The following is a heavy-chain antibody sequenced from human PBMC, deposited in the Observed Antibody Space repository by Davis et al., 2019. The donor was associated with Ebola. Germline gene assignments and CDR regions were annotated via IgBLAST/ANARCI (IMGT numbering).Heavy chain of an antibody. CDR2: IYHSGST. V-gene: IGHV4-38-2*01. Sequence: PSETLSLTCAVSGYSISSGYYWGWLRQPPGKGLEWIGSIYHSGSTYYNPSLKSRVTISVDTSKNPFSLKLSSVTAADTAVYYCARSLTFRGSSAPYIFDYWGQGTLVTVSS. CDR1: GYSISSGYY. J-gene: IGHJ4*02. D-gene: IGHD3-16*01. CDR3: ARSLTFRGSSAPYIFDY.